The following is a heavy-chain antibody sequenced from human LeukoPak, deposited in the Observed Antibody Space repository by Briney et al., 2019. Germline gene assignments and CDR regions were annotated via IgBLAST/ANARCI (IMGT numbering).Heavy chain of an antibody. CDR2: IYYSGST. Sequence: NPSETLSLTCTVSGGSISSYYWSWIRQPPGKGLEWIGYIYYSGSTNYNPSLKSRVTMSVDTSKNQFSLKLSSVTAADTAVYYCARDRSPFYLWGQGTLVTVSS. D-gene: IGHD3-3*01. CDR3: ARDRSPFYL. V-gene: IGHV4-59*01. J-gene: IGHJ5*02. CDR1: GGSISSYY.